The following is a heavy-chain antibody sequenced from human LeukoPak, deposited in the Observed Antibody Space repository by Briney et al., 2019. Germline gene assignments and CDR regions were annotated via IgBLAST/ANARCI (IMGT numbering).Heavy chain of an antibody. CDR1: GGTFSSYA. D-gene: IGHD3-3*01. V-gene: IGHV1-69*13. Sequence: SVKVSCKASGGTFSSYAISWVRQAPGQGLEWMGWIIPIFGTANYAQKFQGRVTITADESTSTAYMELSSLRSEDTAVYYCARAPYYDFWSGYSYFDYWGQGTLVTVSS. CDR2: IIPIFGTA. J-gene: IGHJ4*02. CDR3: ARAPYYDFWSGYSYFDY.